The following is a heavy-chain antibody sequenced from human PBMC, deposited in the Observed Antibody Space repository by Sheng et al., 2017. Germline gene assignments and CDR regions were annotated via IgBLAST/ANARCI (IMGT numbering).Heavy chain of an antibody. J-gene: IGHJ4*02. CDR3: ARDLLSIGSYFDF. Sequence: QVQLVQSGVRVKKPGASVKVSCKASGFPFGSYGLHWVRQAPGQRLEWMGWINADNGKTKYSQKFQGRVTITRDASASTVYMNLSSLRSEDTAVYYCARDLLSIGSYFDFWGQGTLVTVSS. CDR1: GFPFGSYG. D-gene: IGHD1-26*01. CDR2: INADNGKT. V-gene: IGHV1-3*01.